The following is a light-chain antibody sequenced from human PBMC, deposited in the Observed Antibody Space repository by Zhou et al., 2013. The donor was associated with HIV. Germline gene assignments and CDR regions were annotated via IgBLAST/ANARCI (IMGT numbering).Light chain of an antibody. V-gene: IGKV1-5*03. CDR2: KAS. CDR1: QSIGSW. CDR3: QQADSFPLT. Sequence: DFQMTQSPSTLSASVGDRVTITCRASQSIGSWLAWYHQKPGKAPKLLIYKASILESGVPSRFSGSGSGTDFTLTISSLQPEDFATYFCQQADSFPLTFGGGTKVEIK. J-gene: IGKJ4*01.